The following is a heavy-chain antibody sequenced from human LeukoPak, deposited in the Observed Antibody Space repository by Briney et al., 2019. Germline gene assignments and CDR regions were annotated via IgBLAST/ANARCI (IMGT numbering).Heavy chain of an antibody. V-gene: IGHV1-2*02. J-gene: IGHJ4*02. CDR3: ARAWYSGSYPDY. CDR1: GYTLTGYY. D-gene: IGHD1-26*01. CDR2: INPNSGGT. Sequence: ASVKVSCKASGYTLTGYYMHWVRQAPGQGLEWMGWINPNSGGTNYAQKFQGRVTMTRDTSISIAYMELSRLRSDDTAVYYCARAWYSGSYPDYWGQGTLVTVSS.